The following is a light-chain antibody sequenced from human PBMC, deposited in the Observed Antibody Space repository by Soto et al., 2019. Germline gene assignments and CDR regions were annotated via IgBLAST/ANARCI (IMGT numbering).Light chain of an antibody. Sequence: EIVLTQSPATLSLSPGERATLSCRASQSVSSYLAWYQQKPGQAPRLLIYDASNRATGIPARFSGSGSGKDFTLTISRLEPEDFAVSYCQQRSNWPLTFGGGTKVEIK. CDR1: QSVSSY. V-gene: IGKV3-11*01. J-gene: IGKJ4*01. CDR2: DAS. CDR3: QQRSNWPLT.